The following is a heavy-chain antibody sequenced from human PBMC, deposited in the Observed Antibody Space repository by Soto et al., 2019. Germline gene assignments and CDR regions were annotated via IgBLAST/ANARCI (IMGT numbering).Heavy chain of an antibody. CDR1: GYTFTTYD. V-gene: IGHV1-8*01. CDR2: MKPHSGNI. J-gene: IGHJ5*01. Sequence: QVQLVQSGAEVKKPGASVTVSCKASGYTFTTYDINWVRQATGLGLEWMGWMKPHSGNIGYAQKFQGRVTMTSDTSIITAYLELRNLRSEDTSLYYCVRGKFWFDTWGHGTMVTVSS. CDR3: VRGKFWFDT.